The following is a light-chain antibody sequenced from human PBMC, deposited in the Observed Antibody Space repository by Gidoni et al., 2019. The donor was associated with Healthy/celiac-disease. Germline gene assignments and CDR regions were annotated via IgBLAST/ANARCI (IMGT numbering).Light chain of an antibody. CDR1: QSVLYSPNNKNY. CDR2: WAS. Sequence: DIVMTQSPDSLAVSLGERATINCKSSQSVLYSPNNKNYLAWYQQKPGQPPKLLIYWASTRESGVPDRFSGSGSGTDFTLTISSLQAEDVAVYYCQQYYSTPLTFXPXTKVDIK. V-gene: IGKV4-1*01. CDR3: QQYYSTPLT. J-gene: IGKJ3*01.